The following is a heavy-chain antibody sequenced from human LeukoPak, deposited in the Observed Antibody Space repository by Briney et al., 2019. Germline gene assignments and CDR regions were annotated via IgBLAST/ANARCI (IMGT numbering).Heavy chain of an antibody. D-gene: IGHD3-3*01. V-gene: IGHV4-39*07. CDR3: ARDLNDFWRGEDYFDY. CDR1: GGSISSSSYD. Sequence: PSETLSLTCTVSGGSISSSSYDWGWIRQPPGKGLEWIGSIYYSGSTYYNPSLKSRVTISVDTSKNQFSLKLSSVTAADTAVYYCARDLNDFWRGEDYFDYWGQGTLVTVSS. J-gene: IGHJ4*02. CDR2: IYYSGST.